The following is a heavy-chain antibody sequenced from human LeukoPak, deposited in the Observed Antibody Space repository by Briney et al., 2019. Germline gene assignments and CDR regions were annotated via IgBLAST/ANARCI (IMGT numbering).Heavy chain of an antibody. D-gene: IGHD5-18*01. Sequence: SETLSLTCAVSGGSISDHNWWSWVRQPPGKGLEWIGEIYHSGSTNYNSFLKSRVTISVGTSKNQFSLKLTSVTAADTAVYYCAREVGGFSYGLDPYYYYYMDVWGKGTTVTVSS. CDR3: AREVGGFSYGLDPYYYYYMDV. CDR2: IYHSGST. J-gene: IGHJ6*03. CDR1: GGSISDHNW. V-gene: IGHV4-4*02.